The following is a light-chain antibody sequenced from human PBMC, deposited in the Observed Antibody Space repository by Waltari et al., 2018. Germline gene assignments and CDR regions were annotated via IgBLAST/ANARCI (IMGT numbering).Light chain of an antibody. V-gene: IGLV2-14*01. J-gene: IGLJ2*01. CDR3: SSYTSTGVL. Sequence: QSALTQPASLSGSLGQSITISCSGSYDDIGYYNFVSWYRQYPGDVPQLILYWVTHRPSGLSDRFSGSTSGRTASLTISGLQPEDDAVYFCSSYTSTGVLFGGGTKLTVL. CDR1: YDDIGYYNF. CDR2: WVT.